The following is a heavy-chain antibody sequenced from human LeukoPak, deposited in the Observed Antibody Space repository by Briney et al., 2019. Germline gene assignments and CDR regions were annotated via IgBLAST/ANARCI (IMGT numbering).Heavy chain of an antibody. D-gene: IGHD3-10*01. J-gene: IGHJ3*02. V-gene: IGHV5-51*01. Sequence: GASLQISCKGSGSSFTSYWIGWVRQLPGKGLEWMGIIYPGDSDTRYSPSFQGQVTISADKSISPAYLQWSSLKASDTAIYYCASHTMVRGVIGAFDIWGQGTMVTVSS. CDR1: GSSFTSYW. CDR2: IYPGDSDT. CDR3: ASHTMVRGVIGAFDI.